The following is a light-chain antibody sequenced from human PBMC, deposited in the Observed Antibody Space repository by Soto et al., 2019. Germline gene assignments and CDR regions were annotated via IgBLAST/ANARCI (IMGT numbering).Light chain of an antibody. CDR3: QKYNSAPLT. CDR2: ATS. V-gene: IGKV1-27*01. CDR1: QGIAPY. Sequence: DVQMTQSQSFLSAFVGDRVIITCRASQGIAPYLAWFQQKPGKVPKLLIYATSTLQSGVPSRFSGSGSGTDITLTINSLQPEDVGTYYCQKYNSAPLTFGGGTKVEIK. J-gene: IGKJ4*01.